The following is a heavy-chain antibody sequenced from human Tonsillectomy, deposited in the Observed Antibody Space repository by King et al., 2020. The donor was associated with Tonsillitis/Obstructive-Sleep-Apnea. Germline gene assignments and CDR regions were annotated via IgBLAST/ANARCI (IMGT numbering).Heavy chain of an antibody. Sequence: VQLVESGGGLVQPGGSLRLSCAPSGLTFTSYAVSWVRQAPGKGLEWVSGISGGGGSTYYADSVKGRFTISRDNSKNTLYLQMNSLRAEDTAVYYCAKTPYSSSYYDYYMDVWGKGTTVTVSS. D-gene: IGHD6-6*01. CDR3: AKTPYSSSYYDYYMDV. CDR1: GLTFTSYA. CDR2: ISGGGGST. V-gene: IGHV3-23*04. J-gene: IGHJ6*03.